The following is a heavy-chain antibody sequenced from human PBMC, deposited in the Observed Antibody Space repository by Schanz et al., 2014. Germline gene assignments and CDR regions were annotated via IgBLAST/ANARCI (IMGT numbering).Heavy chain of an antibody. D-gene: IGHD5-12*01. Sequence: QVQLVQSGPAVKKPGASMKVSCLASGYSFTEYFLHWVRQAPGQGLEWMGWINPNSGETNYEQKFKGRVTLTSDTSISTAFMELSGLTSDDTAVYYCAREKGHGYSGFSWGQGTLVTVSS. CDR2: INPNSGET. CDR1: GYSFTEYF. J-gene: IGHJ5*02. CDR3: AREKGHGYSGFS. V-gene: IGHV1-2*02.